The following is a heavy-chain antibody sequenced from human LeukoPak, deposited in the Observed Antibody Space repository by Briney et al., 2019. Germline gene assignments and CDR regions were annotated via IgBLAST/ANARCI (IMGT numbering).Heavy chain of an antibody. CDR1: GFTFSSYS. Sequence: GGSLRLSCAASGFTFSSYSMNWVRQAPGKGLEWVSYISSSSSTIYYADSVKGRFTISRDNAKNTLYLQMNSLRAEDTAVYYCARVSSGASPAGDYWGQGTLVTVS. V-gene: IGHV3-48*01. J-gene: IGHJ4*02. D-gene: IGHD6-19*01. CDR3: ARVSSGASPAGDY. CDR2: ISSSSSTI.